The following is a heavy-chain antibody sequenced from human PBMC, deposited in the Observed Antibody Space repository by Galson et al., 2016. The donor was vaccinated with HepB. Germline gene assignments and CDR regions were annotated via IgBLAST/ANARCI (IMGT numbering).Heavy chain of an antibody. J-gene: IGHJ4*02. D-gene: IGHD2-15*01. CDR3: ARRTLGYCSGGRCLYFDY. Sequence: QSGAEVKKPGESLKISCKGSGYIFTTHWIGWVRQMPGKGLEWMGIVYPGDSDTRYSPSFQGQVTISADKSISTAYLQWSSLKASDSGIYYCARRTLGYCSGGRCLYFDYWGQGSLVTVSS. CDR1: GYIFTTHW. CDR2: VYPGDSDT. V-gene: IGHV5-51*01.